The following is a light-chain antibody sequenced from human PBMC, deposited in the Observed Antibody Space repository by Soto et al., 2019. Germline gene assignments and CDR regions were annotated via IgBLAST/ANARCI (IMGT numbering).Light chain of an antibody. V-gene: IGLV2-14*01. CDR2: EVN. CDR1: SSDIGAYDY. Sequence: QSALTQPASLSGSPGQSITISCTGTSSDIGAYDYVSWFQQHPGKAPKLMISEVNNRPSGGSNRFSGSKSGNTAYLTISGLQVQEEAEYFCSSFTTTSTHGLGTGTKVTVL. J-gene: IGLJ1*01. CDR3: SSFTTTSTHG.